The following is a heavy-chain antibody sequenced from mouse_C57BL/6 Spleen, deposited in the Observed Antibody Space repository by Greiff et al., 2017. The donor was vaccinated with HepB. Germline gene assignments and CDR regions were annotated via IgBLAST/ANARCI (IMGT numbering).Heavy chain of an antibody. Sequence: EVQRVESGGGLVQPGGSMKLSCVASGFTFSNYWMNWVRQSPEKGLEWVAQIRLKSDNYATHYAESVKGRFTISRDDSKSSVYLQMNNLRAEDTGIYYCTYGYDGGFAYWGQGTLVTVSA. D-gene: IGHD2-2*01. CDR2: IRLKSDNYAT. J-gene: IGHJ3*01. CDR3: TYGYDGGFAY. V-gene: IGHV6-3*01. CDR1: GFTFSNYW.